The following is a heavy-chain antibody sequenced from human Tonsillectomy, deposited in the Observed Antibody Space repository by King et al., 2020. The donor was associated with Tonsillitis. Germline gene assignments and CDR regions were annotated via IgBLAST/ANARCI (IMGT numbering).Heavy chain of an antibody. J-gene: IGHJ4*02. V-gene: IGHV3-53*01. CDR2: IYSGGST. CDR3: ARDFYGSGSYFTPYFDY. CDR1: GFTVTSNY. D-gene: IGHD3-10*01. Sequence: VQLVESGGGLIQPGGSLRLSCSASGFTVTSNYMSWVRQAPGKGLEWVSVIYSGGSTYYADSVKGRFTISRDNSKNTLYLQMNSLRAEDTAVYYCARDFYGSGSYFTPYFDYWGQGTLVTVSS.